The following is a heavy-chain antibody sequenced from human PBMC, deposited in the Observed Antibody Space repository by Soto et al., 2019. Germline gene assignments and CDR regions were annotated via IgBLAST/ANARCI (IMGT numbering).Heavy chain of an antibody. D-gene: IGHD3-22*01. V-gene: IGHV4-30-4*08. J-gene: IGHJ3*02. CDR1: GGSFSGYY. CDR2: IYYSGST. CDR3: AREVGDITMIVAHDAFDI. Sequence: SETLSLTCAVYGGSFSGYYLRWSRQPPGKGLEWIGYIYYSGSTYDNPSLKSRVTISVDTSKNQFSLKLSSVTAADTAVYYCAREVGDITMIVAHDAFDIWGQGTMVTVSS.